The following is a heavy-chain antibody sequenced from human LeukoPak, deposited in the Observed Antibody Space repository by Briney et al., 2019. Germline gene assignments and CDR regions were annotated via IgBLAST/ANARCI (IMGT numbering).Heavy chain of an antibody. D-gene: IGHD2-8*01. CDR2: IYYSGST. CDR1: GGSISSYY. Sequence: PSETLSLTCTVSGGSISSYYWSWIRQPPGKGLEWIGYIYYSGSTNYNPSLKSRVTISVDTSKNQFSLKLSSVTAADTTVYYCVRMLYANTVDHHFEYWGQGTLVTVPS. J-gene: IGHJ4*02. CDR3: VRMLYANTVDHHFEY. V-gene: IGHV4-59*08.